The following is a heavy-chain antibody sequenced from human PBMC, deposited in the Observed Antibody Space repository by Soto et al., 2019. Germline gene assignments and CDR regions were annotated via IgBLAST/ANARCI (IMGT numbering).Heavy chain of an antibody. V-gene: IGHV4-34*01. D-gene: IGHD2-8*01. CDR2: INDSGIT. Sequence: QAHLQQWGAGLLKPSETLSLKCAVYVGSFSGYYWSWIRQSPGKGLEWIGEINDSGITNYNPSLKSRVTVSVATSKNQFSLKLSSMTAADTAVYYCARRLMVHWAFDIWGQGTMVTVSS. J-gene: IGHJ3*02. CDR3: ARRLMVHWAFDI. CDR1: VGSFSGYY.